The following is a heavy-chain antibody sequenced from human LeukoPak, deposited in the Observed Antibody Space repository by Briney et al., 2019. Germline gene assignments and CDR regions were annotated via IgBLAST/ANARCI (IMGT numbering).Heavy chain of an antibody. CDR1: GFTFSSYW. Sequence: EGSLRLSCAASGFTFSSYWMHWVRHAPGKGLVWVSRINTDASSTSYAGSVKGRFTISRDNAKNTLYLQMNSLRADDTAVYYCARDPMGATTYWGQGTLVTVSS. CDR3: ARDPMGATTY. V-gene: IGHV3-74*01. J-gene: IGHJ4*02. D-gene: IGHD1-26*01. CDR2: INTDASST.